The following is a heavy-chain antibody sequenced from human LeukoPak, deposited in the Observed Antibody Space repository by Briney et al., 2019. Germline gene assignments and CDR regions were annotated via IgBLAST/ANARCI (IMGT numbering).Heavy chain of an antibody. CDR1: GFTFSTYG. J-gene: IGHJ4*02. V-gene: IGHV3-33*01. CDR3: AAPRGSASYWPLDY. Sequence: PGGSLRLSCAASGFTFSTYGMHWVRQAPGKGLEWVALIWFDGSKRYYGDSLKGRFTVSRDNSKNTLYLQVDSLRAEDTAIYYCAAPRGSASYWPLDYWGQGTLVTVSS. D-gene: IGHD3-10*01. CDR2: IWFDGSKR.